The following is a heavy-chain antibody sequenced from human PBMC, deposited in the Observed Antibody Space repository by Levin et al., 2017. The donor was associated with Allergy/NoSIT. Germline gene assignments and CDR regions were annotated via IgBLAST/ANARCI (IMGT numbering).Heavy chain of an antibody. CDR3: ARTVGAITRYFQH. CDR1: GGSFSGYY. D-gene: IGHD1-26*01. Sequence: GSLRLSCAVYGGSFSGYYWSWIRQPPGKGLEWIGEINHSGSTNYNPSLKSRVTISVDTSKNQFSLKLSSVTAADTAVYYCARTVGAITRYFQHWGQGTLVTVSS. J-gene: IGHJ1*01. CDR2: INHSGST. V-gene: IGHV4-34*01.